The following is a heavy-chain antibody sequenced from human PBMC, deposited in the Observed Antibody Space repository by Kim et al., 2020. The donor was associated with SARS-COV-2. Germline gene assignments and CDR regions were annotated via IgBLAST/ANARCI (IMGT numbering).Heavy chain of an antibody. D-gene: IGHD6-19*01. J-gene: IGHJ1*01. V-gene: IGHV3-23*01. CDR3: AKVTSGSSGWFEYFQR. Sequence: GGSLRFSCAASGFTFNSYAMSWVRQAPGKGLEWVSGIRQSGGNTEYADSVKGRFSISRDNSKNTLYLQMNRLRAEDTAVYYCAKVTSGSSGWFEYFQRWGQGTLVTVSS. CDR1: GFTFNSYA. CDR2: IRQSGGNT.